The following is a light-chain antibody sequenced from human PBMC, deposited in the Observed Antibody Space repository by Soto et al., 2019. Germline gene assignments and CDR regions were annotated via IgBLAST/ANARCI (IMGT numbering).Light chain of an antibody. J-gene: IGKJ5*01. CDR3: QQRSNWPPT. CDR2: GAS. V-gene: IGKV3-11*01. CDR1: QSVTSN. Sequence: EIVMTQSPATLSVSPGQRATLSCSASQSVTSNLAWYQQKPGQAPRLLIYGASSRATGIPDRFRGSGSGADFTLTISSVEPEDFAVYICQQRSNWPPTFGQGTRLEIK.